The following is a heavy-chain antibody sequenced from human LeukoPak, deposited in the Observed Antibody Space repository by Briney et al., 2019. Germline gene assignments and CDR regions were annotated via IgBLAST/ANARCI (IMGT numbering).Heavy chain of an antibody. V-gene: IGHV4-61*08. CDR1: GGSISSGVYY. CDR2: IHYRGST. D-gene: IGHD5-12*01. J-gene: IGHJ4*02. Sequence: SETLSLTCTVSGGSISSGVYYWSWIRQHPGKGLEWIGYIHYRGSTSYNPSLKSRVTISIDTSKNQFSLKLTSVTAADTAVYYCASGMVARFDYWGQGTLVTVSS. CDR3: ASGMVARFDY.